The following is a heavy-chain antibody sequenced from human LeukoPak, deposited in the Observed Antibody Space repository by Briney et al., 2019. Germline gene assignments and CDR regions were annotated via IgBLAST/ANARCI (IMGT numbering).Heavy chain of an antibody. Sequence: PGGSLRLSCAASGFTFSSYSMNWVRQAPGRGLEWVSVIYSGGSTYYADSVKGRFTISRDNSKNTLYLQMNSLRAEDTAVYYCARWATMVRGVIITPPGYFDYWGQGTLVTVSS. D-gene: IGHD3-10*01. V-gene: IGHV3-53*01. J-gene: IGHJ4*02. CDR2: IYSGGST. CDR3: ARWATMVRGVIITPPGYFDY. CDR1: GFTFSSYS.